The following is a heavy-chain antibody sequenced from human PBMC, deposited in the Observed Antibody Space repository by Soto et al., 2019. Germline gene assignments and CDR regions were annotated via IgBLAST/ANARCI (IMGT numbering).Heavy chain of an antibody. Sequence: TLSLTCTVSGGPIRSSSHYWGWIRQSPGTGLEWIGSIDESGDSYYNPSLKSRVTILVDTSKNQFSLKLMSVTGADSAIYYCAREGGYVDYWGQGTLVTVSS. CDR3: AREGGYVDY. J-gene: IGHJ4*02. CDR1: GGPIRSSSHY. V-gene: IGHV4-39*02. D-gene: IGHD1-1*01. CDR2: IDESGDS.